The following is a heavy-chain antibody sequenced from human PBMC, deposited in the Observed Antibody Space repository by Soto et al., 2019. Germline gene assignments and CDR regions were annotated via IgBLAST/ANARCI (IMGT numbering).Heavy chain of an antibody. V-gene: IGHV1-3*04. D-gene: IGHD1-1*01. CDR2: INTGSGNT. J-gene: IGHJ4*02. CDR3: ARGLDNGDN. Sequence: GASVKVSCKASGYTFTKFAMHWVRQAPGQRLEWMGWINTGSGNTKYSQNFQGRITITSDTSATTAYMELGSLRSEDTAVYYCARGLDNGDNWGQGTLVTVSS. CDR1: GYTFTKFA.